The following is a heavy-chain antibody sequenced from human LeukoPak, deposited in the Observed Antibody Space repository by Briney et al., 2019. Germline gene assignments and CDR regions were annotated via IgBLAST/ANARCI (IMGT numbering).Heavy chain of an antibody. J-gene: IGHJ4*02. CDR1: GFIFSDYY. D-gene: IGHD6-13*01. V-gene: IGHV3-11*04. CDR3: ARELAA. Sequence: KSGGSLRLSCASSGFIFSDYYMSWIRQVPGKGLEWIAYISARGDVIYSVDSVKGRFTISRDNAKSLLYLQMNSLRGDDTAIYYCARELAAWGQGTLVTVSS. CDR2: ISARGDVI.